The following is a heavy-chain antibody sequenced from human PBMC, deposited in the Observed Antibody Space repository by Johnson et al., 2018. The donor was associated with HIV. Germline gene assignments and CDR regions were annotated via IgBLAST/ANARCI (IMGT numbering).Heavy chain of an antibody. CDR1: GFTFSSYA. CDR3: AKEDYYGSGSYDAFDI. V-gene: IGHV3-30*04. CDR2: ISYDGSNK. Sequence: VQLVESGGGVVQPGRSLRLSCAASGFTFSSYAMHWVRQAPGKGLEWVAVISYDGSNKYYADSVKGRFTISRDNSKNTLYLQMNRLRAEDTAVYYCAKEDYYGSGSYDAFDIWGQGTMVTLSS. J-gene: IGHJ3*02. D-gene: IGHD3-10*01.